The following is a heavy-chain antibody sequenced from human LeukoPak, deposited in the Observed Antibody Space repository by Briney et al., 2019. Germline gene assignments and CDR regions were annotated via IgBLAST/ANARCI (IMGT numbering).Heavy chain of an antibody. J-gene: IGHJ4*02. V-gene: IGHV3-30*03. CDR2: ISYDGSNK. CDR1: GFTFSSYG. Sequence: GGSLRLSCAASGFTFSSYGMHWVRQAPGKGLEWVAVISYDGSNKYYADSVKARFTISRDNSKNTLYLQMNSLRAEDTAVYYCGGTFDSSGSSFDYWGQGTLVTVSS. D-gene: IGHD3-22*01. CDR3: GGTFDSSGSSFDY.